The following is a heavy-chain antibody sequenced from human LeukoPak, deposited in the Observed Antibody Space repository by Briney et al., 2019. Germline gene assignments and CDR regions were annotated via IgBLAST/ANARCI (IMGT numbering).Heavy chain of an antibody. CDR3: ARDRAWGNDAFDI. CDR1: GFSFSSYS. J-gene: IGHJ3*02. D-gene: IGHD3-16*01. Sequence: GGALRLSCTASGFSFSSYSMNWVRQAPGKGLEWVSYISSSSNTIYYADSVKGRFTISRDNAKNSLYLQMNSLRAEDTAVYYCARDRAWGNDAFDIWGQGTMVTVSS. CDR2: ISSSSNTI. V-gene: IGHV3-48*01.